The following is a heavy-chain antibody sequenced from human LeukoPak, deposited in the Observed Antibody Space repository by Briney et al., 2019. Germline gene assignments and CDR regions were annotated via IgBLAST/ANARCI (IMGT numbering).Heavy chain of an antibody. CDR2: INSVGSST. Sequence: PGGSLRLSCAASGFTFSSFWMHWVRQAPGKGLVWVSRINSVGSSTSYADSVKGRFTVSRDNAKNTLYLQMNSLRAEDTAVYYCARERTSGWDPFDFWGQGTLVTVSS. V-gene: IGHV3-74*01. CDR1: GFTFSSFW. J-gene: IGHJ4*02. D-gene: IGHD6-19*01. CDR3: ARERTSGWDPFDF.